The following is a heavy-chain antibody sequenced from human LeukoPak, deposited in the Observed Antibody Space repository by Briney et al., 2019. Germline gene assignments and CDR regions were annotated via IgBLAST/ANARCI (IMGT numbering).Heavy chain of an antibody. J-gene: IGHJ4*02. V-gene: IGHV1-2*04. CDR3: ARGGQTAPIDY. D-gene: IGHD1-1*01. CDR1: GYTFTCYY. CDR2: INPNSGGT. Sequence: ASVKVSCKASGYTFTCYYMHWVRQAPGQGLEWMGWINPNSGGTNYAQKFQGWVTMIRDTSISTAYMELGRLRSDDTAVYYCARGGQTAPIDYWGQGTLVTVSS.